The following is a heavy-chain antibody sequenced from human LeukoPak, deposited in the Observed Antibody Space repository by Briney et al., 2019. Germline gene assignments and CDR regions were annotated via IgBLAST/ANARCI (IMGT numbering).Heavy chain of an antibody. CDR2: IYTSGST. CDR1: GGSISSGSYY. J-gene: IGHJ4*02. V-gene: IGHV4-61*02. D-gene: IGHD6-13*01. Sequence: SQTLSLTCTVSGGSISSGSYYWSWIRQPAGKGLEWIGRIYTSGSTNYNPSLKSRVTISVDTSKNQFSLKLSSVTAADTAVYYCAKDSSTWGNLAGHFDSWGQGTLVTVSS. CDR3: AKDSSTWGNLAGHFDS.